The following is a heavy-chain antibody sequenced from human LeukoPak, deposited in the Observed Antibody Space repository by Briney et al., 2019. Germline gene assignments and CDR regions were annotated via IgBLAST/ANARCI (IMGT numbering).Heavy chain of an antibody. CDR1: GGSIHSYY. V-gene: IGHV4-59*01. D-gene: IGHD5-18*01. CDR2: IYYSGST. Sequence: SETLSLTCTVSGGSIHSYYWSWIRPPPGKGLEWIGYIYYSGSTNYNPSLKSRATISVDTSKNQFSLKLSSVTAADTAVYYCARGRTAMVFDYWGQGTLVTVSS. J-gene: IGHJ4*02. CDR3: ARGRTAMVFDY.